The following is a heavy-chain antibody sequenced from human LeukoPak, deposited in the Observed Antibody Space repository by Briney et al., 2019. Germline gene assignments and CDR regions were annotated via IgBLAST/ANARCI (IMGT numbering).Heavy chain of an antibody. CDR2: ISSDGSST. CDR1: GFTFSSYW. J-gene: IGHJ1*01. CDR3: ARAPSEIGGYYPEYFRH. Sequence: GGSLRLSCAASGFTFSSYWMHWVRQPPGKGLEWVSRISSDGSSTTYADSVKGRFTISRDNAKNTLSLQMNSLRAEDTGVYYCARAPSEIGGYYPEYFRHWGQGTLVTVSS. D-gene: IGHD3-22*01. V-gene: IGHV3-74*01.